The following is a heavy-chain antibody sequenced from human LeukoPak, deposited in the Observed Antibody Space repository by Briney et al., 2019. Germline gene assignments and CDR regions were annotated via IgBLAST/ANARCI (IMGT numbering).Heavy chain of an antibody. CDR3: ARDQAFVYCSGGTCYDDY. J-gene: IGHJ4*02. CDR2: INPNSGVT. D-gene: IGHD2-15*01. Sequence: ASVKVSCKASGYTFTGYYMHWVRQAPGQGLEWMGWINPNSGVTNYAQKFQGRVTMTRDTSINTAYMELSRLRSDDTAVYYCARDQAFVYCSGGTCYDDYWGQGSLVTVSS. V-gene: IGHV1-2*02. CDR1: GYTFTGYY.